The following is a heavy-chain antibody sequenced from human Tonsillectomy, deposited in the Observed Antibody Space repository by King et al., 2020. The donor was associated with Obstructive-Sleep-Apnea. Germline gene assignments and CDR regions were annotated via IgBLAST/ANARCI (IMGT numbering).Heavy chain of an antibody. D-gene: IGHD4-17*01. J-gene: IGHJ5*02. V-gene: IGHV3-33*01. CDR3: ARDYGSSIWFDP. CDR1: GFTFTTYG. Sequence: VQLVESGGGVVQPGRSLRIPCGASGFTFTTYGMHWVRQAPGKGLEWGAVIWFVGSNIHYSDPVKGRFPISRDNFEKTLYLQMKSLRADDTAVYYCARDYGSSIWFDPWGQGTLVTVSS. CDR2: IWFVGSNI.